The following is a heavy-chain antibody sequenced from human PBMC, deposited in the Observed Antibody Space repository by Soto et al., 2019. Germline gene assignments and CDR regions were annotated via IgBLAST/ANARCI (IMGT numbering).Heavy chain of an antibody. V-gene: IGHV1-69*01. CDR3: ARSIGSSSFYFDF. CDR1: GSTFSDYA. Sequence: SVKVSCTAYGSTFSDYAVSWLRQAPVQGLEWMGGLIPIFGTTSYPQKFQGRVTITADDFSRTAYMELTRLTSEDTAAYFCARSIGSSSFYFDFWGHGTLVTVPQ. J-gene: IGHJ4*03. D-gene: IGHD6-6*01. CDR2: LIPIFGTT.